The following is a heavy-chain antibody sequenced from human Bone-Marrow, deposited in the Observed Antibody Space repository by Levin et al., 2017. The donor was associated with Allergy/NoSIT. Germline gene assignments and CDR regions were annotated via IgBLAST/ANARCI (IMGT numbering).Heavy chain of an antibody. V-gene: IGHV3-11*01. J-gene: IGHJ5*02. Sequence: LSLTCEASEFTFIDYNYMSWIRQAPGKGLEWIAYTSGGDDTIYYAESVMGRFTISRDNAKTSLHLQMNNLRVEDTAVYYCASFGREGNWFDPWGQGTLVTVSS. CDR2: TSGGDDTI. D-gene: IGHD1-14*01. CDR3: ASFGREGNWFDP. CDR1: EFTFIDYNY.